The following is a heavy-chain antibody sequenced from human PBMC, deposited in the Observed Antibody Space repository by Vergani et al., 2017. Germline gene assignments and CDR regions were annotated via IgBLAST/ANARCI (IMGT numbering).Heavy chain of an antibody. Sequence: QVQLQESGPGLVKPSETLSLTCTVSGGSISSYYWSWIRQPPGKGLEWIGYIYYSGSTNYNPSLKSRVTISVDTAKNQFSQRLSSVTAADTAVYYCARRHYDYVWGSYRSRGYFDLWGRGTLVTVSS. CDR3: ARRHYDYVWGSYRSRGYFDL. D-gene: IGHD3-16*02. CDR1: GGSISSYY. J-gene: IGHJ2*01. V-gene: IGHV4-59*01. CDR2: IYYSGST.